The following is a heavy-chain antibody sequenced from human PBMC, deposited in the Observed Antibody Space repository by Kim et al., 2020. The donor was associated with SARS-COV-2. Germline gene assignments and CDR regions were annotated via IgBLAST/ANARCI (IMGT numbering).Heavy chain of an antibody. J-gene: IGHJ6*02. D-gene: IGHD3-9*01. Sequence: GGSLRLSCAASGFTFSSYGMHWVRQAPGKGLEWVSVITYDGSNKYYADSVKGRFTISRDNSKNTLYLQMNSLRAEDTAVYYCAKDQAIRYFDSLLLGHDYCAGVGVWGQGTTVTVSS. V-gene: IGHV3-30*18. CDR3: AKDQAIRYFDSLLLGHDYCAGVGV. CDR2: ITYDGSNK. CDR1: GFTFSSYG.